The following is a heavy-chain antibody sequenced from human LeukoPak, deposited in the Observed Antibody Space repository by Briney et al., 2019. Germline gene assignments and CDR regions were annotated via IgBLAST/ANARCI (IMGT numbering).Heavy chain of an antibody. CDR1: GGSFSGYY. J-gene: IGHJ4*02. D-gene: IGHD6-19*01. CDR2: INHSGST. V-gene: IGHV4-34*01. Sequence: PETLSLTCAVYGGSFSGYYWSWIRQPPGKGLEWIGEINHSGSTNYNPSLKSRVTISVDTSKNQFSLKLSSVTAADTAVYYCARRLARYSSGWYGYWGQGTLVTVSS. CDR3: ARRLARYSSGWYGY.